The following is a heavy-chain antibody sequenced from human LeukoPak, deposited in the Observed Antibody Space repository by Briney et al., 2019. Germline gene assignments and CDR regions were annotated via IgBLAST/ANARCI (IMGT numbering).Heavy chain of an antibody. CDR3: VSSFDYLSPLDY. V-gene: IGHV3-23*01. CDR1: GFTFSNAW. Sequence: GSLRLSCAGSGFTFSNAWMTWVRQAPGKGLGWVSVVSDGGGTTYYADSVKGRFTISRDNSKNTLYLQMNSLRVEDTAVYYCVSSFDYLSPLDYWGQGTLATVSS. J-gene: IGHJ4*02. D-gene: IGHD3-16*01. CDR2: VSDGGGTT.